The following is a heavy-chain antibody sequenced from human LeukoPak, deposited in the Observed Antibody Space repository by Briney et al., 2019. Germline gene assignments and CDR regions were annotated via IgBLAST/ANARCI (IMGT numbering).Heavy chain of an antibody. CDR2: ISDSGGST. D-gene: IGHD6-13*01. Sequence: EAGGSLRLSCAASGFTFRSDGMSWVRQAPGKGLEWVSVISDSGGSTYYADSVKGRFTISRDNAKNSLYLQMNSLRAEDTAVYYCARDLDSSSWYYYYYMDVWGKGTTVTVSS. CDR3: ARDLDSSSWYYYYYMDV. V-gene: IGHV3-23*01. CDR1: GFTFRSDG. J-gene: IGHJ6*03.